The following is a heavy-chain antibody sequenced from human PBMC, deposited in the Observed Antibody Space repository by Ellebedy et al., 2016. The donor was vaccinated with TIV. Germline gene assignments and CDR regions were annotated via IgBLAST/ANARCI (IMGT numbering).Heavy chain of an antibody. Sequence: GGSLRLSCVASGFTFDSYAMHWVRQAPDTGLEWVADLSYDGSNKYYADSVKGRFTISKDNSMNTLYLQMNSLIPDDTAVYYCARGEGQDVLTGALTWGQGTLVTVSS. CDR1: GFTFDSYA. CDR2: LSYDGSNK. V-gene: IGHV3-30-3*01. CDR3: ARGEGQDVLTGALT. D-gene: IGHD3-9*01. J-gene: IGHJ5*02.